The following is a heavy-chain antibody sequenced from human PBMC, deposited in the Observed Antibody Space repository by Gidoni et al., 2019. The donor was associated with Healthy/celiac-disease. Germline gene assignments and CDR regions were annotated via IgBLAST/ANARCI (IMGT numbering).Heavy chain of an antibody. D-gene: IGHD3-10*01. CDR1: GFSFSSYG. J-gene: IGHJ4*02. CDR3: ARVRYYGSGSYFHFDY. CDR2: IWYDGSNK. V-gene: IGHV3-33*01. Sequence: QVQLVESGGGVVQPVRSLRRPCAASGFSFSSYGMHWVAQAPGKGLEWVAVIWYDGSNKYYADSVKGRFTISRDNSKNTLYLQMNSLRAEDTAVYYCARVRYYGSGSYFHFDYWGQGTLVTVSS.